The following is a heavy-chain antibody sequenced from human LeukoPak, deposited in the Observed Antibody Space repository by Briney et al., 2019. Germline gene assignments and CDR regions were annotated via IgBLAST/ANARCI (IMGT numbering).Heavy chain of an antibody. CDR2: INHNGNVN. J-gene: IGHJ4*02. CDR1: GFTFSSYW. D-gene: IGHD1-26*01. Sequence: GGSLRLSCAASGFTFSSYWMNWARQAPGKGLEWVASINHNGNVNYYVDSVKGRFTISRDNANSMLYLQMNSLRAEDSAVYLCAKDFVGPDDYWGQGTLVTVSS. CDR3: AKDFVGPDDY. V-gene: IGHV3-7*01.